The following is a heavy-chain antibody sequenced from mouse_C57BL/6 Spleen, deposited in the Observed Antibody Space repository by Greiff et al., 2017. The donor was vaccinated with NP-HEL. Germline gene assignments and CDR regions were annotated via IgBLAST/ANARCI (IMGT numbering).Heavy chain of an antibody. CDR2: IDPSDSYT. Sequence: VQLQQPGAELVKPGASVKLSCKASGYTFTSYWMQWVKQRPGQGLEWIGEIDPSDSYTNYNQKFKGKATLTVDPSSSTAYMQLSSLTSEDSAVYYCASGSTMVTTEGFAYWGQGTLVTVSA. J-gene: IGHJ3*01. V-gene: IGHV1-50*01. CDR1: GYTFTSYW. D-gene: IGHD2-2*01. CDR3: ASGSTMVTTEGFAY.